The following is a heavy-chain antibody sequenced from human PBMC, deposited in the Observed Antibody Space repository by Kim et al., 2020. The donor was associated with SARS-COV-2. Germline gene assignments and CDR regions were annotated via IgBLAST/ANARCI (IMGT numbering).Heavy chain of an antibody. CDR1: GFSFSNYA. CDR3: ARKPTTSSRSNYFDY. V-gene: IGHV3-30*04. J-gene: IGHJ4*01. D-gene: IGHD6-13*01. CDR2: ISYDGTNK. Sequence: GGSLRLSCAASGFSFSNYAMFWVRQAPGKGLEWVALISYDGTNKDYADSVKGRFTISRDNSKSTLYLQMNSLRVEDTAVYFCARKPTTSSRSNYFDYWG.